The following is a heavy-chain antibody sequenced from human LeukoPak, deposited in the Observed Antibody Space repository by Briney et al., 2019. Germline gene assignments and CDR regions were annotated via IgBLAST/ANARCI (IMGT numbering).Heavy chain of an antibody. J-gene: IGHJ4*02. V-gene: IGHV3-7*01. CDR3: VQGWRDN. CDR1: GITFRNYW. Sequence: GGSLRLSCVASGITFRNYWMSWVRQAPGKGLEWVANINQDSSEKYYVDSVKGRFTISSDNAKNSLYLQLNTLIPEDTAVYYCVQGWRDNWGQGTLVTVPS. D-gene: IGHD2-15*01. CDR2: INQDSSEK.